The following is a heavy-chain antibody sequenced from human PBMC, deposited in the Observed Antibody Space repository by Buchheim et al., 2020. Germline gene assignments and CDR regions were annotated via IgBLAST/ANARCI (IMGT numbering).Heavy chain of an antibody. CDR2: ISYDGSNK. J-gene: IGHJ4*02. D-gene: IGHD3-22*01. CDR3: AKEGVVGYFYDSSVNPDY. CDR1: GFTFSSYD. Sequence: QVQLVESGGGVVQPGRSLRLSCAASGFTFSSYDMYWVRQAPGKGLEWVAVISYDGSNKYYADSVKGRFTISRDNSKNTLYLQMNSLRAEDTAVYYCAKEGVVGYFYDSSVNPDYWGQGTL. V-gene: IGHV3-30*18.